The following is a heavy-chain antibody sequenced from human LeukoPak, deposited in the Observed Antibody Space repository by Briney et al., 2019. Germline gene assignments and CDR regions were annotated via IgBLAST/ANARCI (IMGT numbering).Heavy chain of an antibody. J-gene: IGHJ3*02. CDR3: ARGHYDFWSGYLLRGAFDI. CDR2: ISSSSSYI. CDR1: GFTFSSYS. V-gene: IGHV3-21*01. Sequence: PGGSLRLSCAASGFTFSSYSMNWVRQAPGKGLEWVSSISSSSSYIYYADSVKGRFTISRDNAKNSLYLQMNSLRAEDTAVYYCARGHYDFWSGYLLRGAFDIWGQGTMVTVSS. D-gene: IGHD3-3*01.